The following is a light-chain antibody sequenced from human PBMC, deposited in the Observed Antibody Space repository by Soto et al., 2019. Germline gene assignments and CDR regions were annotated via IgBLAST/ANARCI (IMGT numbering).Light chain of an antibody. V-gene: IGKV1-5*03. CDR3: QQFNSYLWT. Sequence: DIPMTQSPSTVSASVGDRVTITCRASQSISSWLAWYQQKPGKAPKLLIYKTSNLESGVPSRFSGSGSGTEFTLTISSLQPDDFATYYCQQFNSYLWTFGQGTKVEIK. CDR1: QSISSW. J-gene: IGKJ1*01. CDR2: KTS.